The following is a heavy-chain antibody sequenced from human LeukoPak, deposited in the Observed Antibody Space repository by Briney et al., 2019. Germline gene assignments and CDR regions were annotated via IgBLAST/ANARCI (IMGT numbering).Heavy chain of an antibody. Sequence: GGSLRLSCAASGFTFSSYAMHWVRQAPGKGLEYVSAISSNGGSTYYANSVKGRFTISRDNSKNSLYLQMNSLRAEDTAVYYCARSSGWYHRGPDYYYYYMDVWGKGTTVTVS. D-gene: IGHD6-19*01. CDR1: GFTFSSYA. J-gene: IGHJ6*03. V-gene: IGHV3-64*01. CDR2: ISSNGGST. CDR3: ARSSGWYHRGPDYYYYYMDV.